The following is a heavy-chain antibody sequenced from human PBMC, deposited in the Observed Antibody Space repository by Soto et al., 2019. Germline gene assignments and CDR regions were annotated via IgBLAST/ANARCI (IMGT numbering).Heavy chain of an antibody. D-gene: IGHD4-17*01. CDR2: IYYSGST. V-gene: IGHV4-31*03. CDR1: GGSISSGGYY. J-gene: IGHJ4*02. Sequence: PSETLSLTCTVSGGSISSGGYYWSWIRQHPGKGLEWIGYIYYSGSTYYNPPLKSRVTISVDTSKNQFSLKLSSVTAADTAVYYCARSRHGHSDYWGQGTLVTVSS. CDR3: ARSRHGHSDY.